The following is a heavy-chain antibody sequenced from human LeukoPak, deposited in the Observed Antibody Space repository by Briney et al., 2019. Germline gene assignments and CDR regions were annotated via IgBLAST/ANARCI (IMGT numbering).Heavy chain of an antibody. CDR3: SRGDCLLGRRSLDI. CDR1: GGSISSSSYY. J-gene: IGHJ3*02. V-gene: IGHV4-39*07. Sequence: SETLSLTCTVSGGSISSSSYYWGWIRQPPGTGLEWIGSIYYSGSTYYNPSLKSRVTISVDTSKNQFSLKLSSVTAADTAVYCWSRGDCLLGRRSLDIWGQGTMVTVSS. CDR2: IYYSGST. D-gene: IGHD1-26*01.